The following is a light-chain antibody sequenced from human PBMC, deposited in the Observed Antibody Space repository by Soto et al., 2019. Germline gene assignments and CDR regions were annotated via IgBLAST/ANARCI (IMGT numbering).Light chain of an antibody. CDR2: QVS. Sequence: QSALTQPASVSGSPGQSITISCTGTSSDVGGCYYVSWYQHHPGKAPKLMIYQVSNRPSGVSNRFSGSKSGNTASLTISGLQAEDEADYYCSSYTSSNTFYVFGTGTKVTVL. CDR1: SSDVGGCYY. CDR3: SSYTSSNTFYV. V-gene: IGLV2-14*01. J-gene: IGLJ1*01.